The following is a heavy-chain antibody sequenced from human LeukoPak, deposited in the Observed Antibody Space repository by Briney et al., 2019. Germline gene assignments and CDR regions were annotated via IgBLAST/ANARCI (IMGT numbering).Heavy chain of an antibody. CDR3: ARHPQLELDAFDI. V-gene: IGHV5-51*01. Sequence: GESLKISCKGSGYSFTSYWIGWVRQMPGKGLEWMGIIYPGDSDTRYSPSFQGQVAISADKSISTAYLQWSSLKASDTAMYYCARHPQLELDAFDIWGQGTMVTVSS. D-gene: IGHD1-7*01. J-gene: IGHJ3*02. CDR2: IYPGDSDT. CDR1: GYSFTSYW.